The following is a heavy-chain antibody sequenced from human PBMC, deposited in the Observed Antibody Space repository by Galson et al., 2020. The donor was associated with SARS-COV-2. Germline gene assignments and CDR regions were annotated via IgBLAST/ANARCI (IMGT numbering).Heavy chain of an antibody. J-gene: IGHJ4*02. V-gene: IGHV3-30*04. CDR2: ISYDGSNT. CDR1: GFTFSIYA. D-gene: IGHD3-10*01. Sequence: GGSLRLSCAASGFTFSIYAMHWVRPATGKGVEWVALISYDGSNTYYADSVKGRFTISRDDSENTLYLQMNSLRAEDTAVYYCASPRYHYGSGTTSPFDYWGQGTLVTVSS. CDR3: ASPRYHYGSGTTSPFDY.